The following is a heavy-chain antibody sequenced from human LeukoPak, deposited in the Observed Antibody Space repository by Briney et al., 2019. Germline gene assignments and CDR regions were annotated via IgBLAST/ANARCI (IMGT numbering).Heavy chain of an antibody. D-gene: IGHD1-1*01. CDR3: ARAVHNFGFYYGMDV. CDR2: IYYTGST. Sequence: SDTLSLTCTVSGGSISSFYWNWIRQPPGKGLEWIGNIYYTGSTNYNPSLKSRLSISVDTSKNQFSLKLSSVTAADTAVYYCARAVHNFGFYYGMDVWGQGTTVTVSS. V-gene: IGHV4-59*07. CDR1: GGSISSFY. J-gene: IGHJ6*02.